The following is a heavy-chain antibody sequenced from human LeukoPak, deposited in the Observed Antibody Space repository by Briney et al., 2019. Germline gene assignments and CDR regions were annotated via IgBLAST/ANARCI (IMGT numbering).Heavy chain of an antibody. V-gene: IGHV4-31*03. CDR1: GGSISSGGYF. J-gene: IGHJ4*02. D-gene: IGHD3-22*01. CDR2: IHYSGSA. Sequence: SQTLSLTCTVSGGSISSGGYFWSWVRQHPEKGLEWIGYIHYSGSANSNPSLKSRVTMSVDTSKNQISLRLSSVTAADTAVYYCARADSSGYSYFDYWGQGTLVTVSS. CDR3: ARADSSGYSYFDY.